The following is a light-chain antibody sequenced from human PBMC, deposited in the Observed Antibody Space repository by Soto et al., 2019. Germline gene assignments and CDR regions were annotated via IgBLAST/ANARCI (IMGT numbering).Light chain of an antibody. V-gene: IGKV3-20*01. Sequence: IGFTQSPCTLSLSPGERATLSCRASPSVSSSYLAWYQQKPGQAPRLLIYGASSRATGIPDRFGGSGSGTDFTLTISRLEPEDFAVYYCQQYGSSPPFTFGQGTKVDIK. J-gene: IGKJ1*01. CDR1: PSVSSSY. CDR3: QQYGSSPPFT. CDR2: GAS.